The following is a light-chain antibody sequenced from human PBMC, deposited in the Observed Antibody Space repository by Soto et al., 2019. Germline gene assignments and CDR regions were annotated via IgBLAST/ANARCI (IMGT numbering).Light chain of an antibody. CDR3: QSNYILPWT. V-gene: IGKV1-39*01. Sequence: IQLTQSPSSLSASVGDRVAITCRTSQSINNYLNWYQVKPGQAPKLLIYSASTLQIGVPSRFGGNGSGTHFTLTINTLQFDDFASYYCQSNYILPWTFGQGTKVDIK. CDR1: QSINNY. CDR2: SAS. J-gene: IGKJ1*01.